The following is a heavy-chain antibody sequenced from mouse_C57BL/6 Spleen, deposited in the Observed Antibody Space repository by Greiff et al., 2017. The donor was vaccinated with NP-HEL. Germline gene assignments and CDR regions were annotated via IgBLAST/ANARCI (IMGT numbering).Heavy chain of an antibody. CDR1: GYTFTSYW. V-gene: IGHV1-59*01. CDR3: AASWFAY. J-gene: IGHJ3*01. CDR2: IDPSDSYT. Sequence: VKLQQPGAELVRPGTSVKLSCKASGYTFTSYWMHWVKQRPGQGLEWIGVIDPSDSYTNYNQKFKGKATLTVDTSSSTAYMQLSSLTSEDSAVYYCAASWFAYWGQGTLVTVSA.